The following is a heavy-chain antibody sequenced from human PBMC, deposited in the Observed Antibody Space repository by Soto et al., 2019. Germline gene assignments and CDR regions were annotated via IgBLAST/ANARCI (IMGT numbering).Heavy chain of an antibody. CDR2: INHSGST. CDR3: ARGVLRFLGARWFDP. V-gene: IGHV4-34*01. D-gene: IGHD3-3*01. J-gene: IGHJ5*02. Sequence: PSETLSLTCAVYGGSFIGYYWSWIRQPPGKGLEWIGEINHSGSTNYNPSLKSRVTISVDTSKNQFSLKLSSVTAADTAVYYCARGVLRFLGARWFDPWGQGTLVTVSS. CDR1: GGSFIGYY.